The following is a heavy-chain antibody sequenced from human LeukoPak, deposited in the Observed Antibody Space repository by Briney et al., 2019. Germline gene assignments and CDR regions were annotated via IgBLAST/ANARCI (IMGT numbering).Heavy chain of an antibody. CDR3: AKGGRGSADAFDI. CDR2: FYYSGST. D-gene: IGHD2-15*01. CDR1: GGSISSYY. Sequence: SETLSLTCTVSGGSISSYYWNWIRQPPGKGLDWIGYFYYSGSTNYNPSLESRVTISVDTSKNQFSLKLSSVTAADTAVYYCAKGGRGSADAFDIWGQGTMVTVSS. V-gene: IGHV4-59*01. J-gene: IGHJ3*02.